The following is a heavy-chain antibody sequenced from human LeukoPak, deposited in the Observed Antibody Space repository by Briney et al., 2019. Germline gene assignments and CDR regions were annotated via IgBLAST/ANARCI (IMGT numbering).Heavy chain of an antibody. CDR3: ARGGLESPWSGYNAPDF. CDR2: IYSGGTT. CDR1: GFNVSGNY. D-gene: IGHD3-3*01. Sequence: GGSLRLSCAVSGFNVSGNYMSWVRHAPGKGLEWGSVIYSGGTTYYADSVKGRFTISRDKSKNTLYLQMTSLRAEDTAVYYCARGGLESPWSGYNAPDFWGQGTLVAVSS. J-gene: IGHJ4*02. V-gene: IGHV3-66*01.